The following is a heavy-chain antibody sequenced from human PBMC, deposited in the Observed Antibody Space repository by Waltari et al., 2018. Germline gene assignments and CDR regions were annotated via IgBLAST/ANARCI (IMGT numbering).Heavy chain of an antibody. Sequence: EVQLVESGGGFVQPGGSLRLSCAASGFTFSAYEMHWVRQTPGKGLEWLSYISGSGNTIYYADSVKGRFTVSRDNAKNSLYLQMNSLRPDDTAVYYCAGGTYYYDSSGYYSAEYFQHWGQGTLVTVSS. J-gene: IGHJ1*01. CDR1: GFTFSAYE. CDR3: AGGTYYYDSSGYYSAEYFQH. D-gene: IGHD3-22*01. V-gene: IGHV3-48*03. CDR2: ISGSGNTI.